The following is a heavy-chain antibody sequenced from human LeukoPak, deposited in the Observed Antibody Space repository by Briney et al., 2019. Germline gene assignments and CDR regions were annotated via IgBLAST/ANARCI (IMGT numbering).Heavy chain of an antibody. Sequence: SETLSLTCTVSGGSIGSGDYYWIWIRQPPGKGLEWIGYMYYSGSTYYNPALKSRATISVDTSKNQFSLKLSSVTAADPAVYYCARPYYYDSRIDPWGQGTLVTVSS. CDR1: GGSIGSGDYY. V-gene: IGHV4-30-4*01. CDR3: ARPYYYDSRIDP. J-gene: IGHJ5*02. CDR2: MYYSGST. D-gene: IGHD3-22*01.